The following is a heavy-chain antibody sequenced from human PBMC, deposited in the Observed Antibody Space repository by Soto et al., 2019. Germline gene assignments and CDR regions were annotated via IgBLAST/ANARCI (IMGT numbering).Heavy chain of an antibody. CDR1: GYTFTGYY. CDR3: AREGLSGDGDGGYFDY. J-gene: IGHJ4*02. D-gene: IGHD3-16*01. CDR2: TNPNSGGT. V-gene: IGHV1-2*04. Sequence: ASVKVSCKASGYTFTGYYMHWVRQAPGQGLEWMGWTNPNSGGTNYAQKFQGWVTMTRDTSISTAYMELSRLRSDDTAVYYCAREGLSGDGDGGYFDYWGQGTLVTV.